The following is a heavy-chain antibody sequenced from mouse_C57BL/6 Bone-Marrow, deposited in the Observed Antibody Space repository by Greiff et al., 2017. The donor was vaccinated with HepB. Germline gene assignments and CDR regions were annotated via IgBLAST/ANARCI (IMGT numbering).Heavy chain of an antibody. J-gene: IGHJ3*01. Sequence: QVQLQQPGAELVMPGASVKLSCKASGYTFTSYWMHWVKQRPGQGLEWIGEIDPSDSYTNYNQKFKGKSTLTVDKSSSTAYMQLSSLTSEDSAVYYCARDNYYGSSLACWGRGTLVTVSA. CDR1: GYTFTSYW. V-gene: IGHV1-69*01. CDR3: ARDNYYGSSLAC. D-gene: IGHD1-1*01. CDR2: IDPSDSYT.